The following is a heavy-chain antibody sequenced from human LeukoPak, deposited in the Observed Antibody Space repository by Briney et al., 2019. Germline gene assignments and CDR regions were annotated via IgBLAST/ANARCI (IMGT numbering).Heavy chain of an antibody. CDR1: GGSLSSNY. J-gene: IGHJ4*02. CDR2: IYYTGST. Sequence: SETLSLTCTVSGGSLSSNYWSWIRQSPGKGLDWIGYIYYTGSTDYNPSLKSRVTISVDTSKNQFSLKLTSVTAPDTAVYYCARHISGNYGGYFDYWGQGTLVAVSS. D-gene: IGHD1-26*01. CDR3: ARHISGNYGGYFDY. V-gene: IGHV4-59*08.